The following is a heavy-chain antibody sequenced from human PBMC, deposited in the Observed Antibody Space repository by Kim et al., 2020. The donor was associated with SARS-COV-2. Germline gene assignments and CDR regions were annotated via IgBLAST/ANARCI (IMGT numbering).Heavy chain of an antibody. CDR3: SRPSDYGDYDAFDV. Sequence: GGSLRLSCAASGFTFSSYGMNWVRQAPGKGLEWVASISSSSNNIYYADSVKGRFTNSRDNAKNSLYLQMNSLRAEDTAVYYCSRPSDYGDYDAFDVWGQGTMVAVSS. D-gene: IGHD4-17*01. J-gene: IGHJ3*01. CDR2: ISSSSNNI. V-gene: IGHV3-21*01. CDR1: GFTFSSYG.